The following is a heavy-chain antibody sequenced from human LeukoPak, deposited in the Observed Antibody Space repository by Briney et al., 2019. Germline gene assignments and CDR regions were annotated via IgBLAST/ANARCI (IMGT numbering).Heavy chain of an antibody. CDR3: AKDQVLWFGELHWFDP. Sequence: GGSLRLSCAASGFTFSSYEMNWVRQAPGKGLEWVSYISSSGSTIYYADSVKGRFTISRDNSKNTLYLQMNSLRAEDTAVYYCAKDQVLWFGELHWFDPWGQGTLVTVSS. D-gene: IGHD3-10*01. CDR1: GFTFSSYE. V-gene: IGHV3-48*03. J-gene: IGHJ5*02. CDR2: ISSSGSTI.